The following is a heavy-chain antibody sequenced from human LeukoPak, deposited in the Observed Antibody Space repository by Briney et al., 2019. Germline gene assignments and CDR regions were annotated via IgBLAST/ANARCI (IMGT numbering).Heavy chain of an antibody. V-gene: IGHV1-2*02. CDR1: GYTFTGYY. Sequence: ASVKVSCKASGYTFTGYYMHWVRQAPGQGLEWMGWINPNSGGTNYAQKFQGRVTMTRDTSISTAYMELSRLRSDDTAVYYCARDPPYYGSGSYRYYFDYWGQGTLATVSS. CDR3: ARDPPYYGSGSYRYYFDY. J-gene: IGHJ4*02. D-gene: IGHD3-10*01. CDR2: INPNSGGT.